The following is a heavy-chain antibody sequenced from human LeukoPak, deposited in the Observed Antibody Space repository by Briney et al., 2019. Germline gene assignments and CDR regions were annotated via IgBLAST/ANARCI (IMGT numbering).Heavy chain of an antibody. CDR3: AREYCSSTSCLSTDNWFDP. D-gene: IGHD2-2*01. J-gene: IGHJ5*02. CDR1: GFTFSSYG. Sequence: GGSLRLSCAASGFTFSSYGMHWVRQAPGKGLEWVAVIWYDGSNRYYADSVKGRFTISRDNSKNTLYLQMNSLRAEDTAVYYCAREYCSSTSCLSTDNWFDPWGQGTLVTVSS. V-gene: IGHV3-33*01. CDR2: IWYDGSNR.